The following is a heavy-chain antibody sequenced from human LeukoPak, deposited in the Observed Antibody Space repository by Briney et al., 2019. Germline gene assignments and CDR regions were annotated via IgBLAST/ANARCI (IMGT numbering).Heavy chain of an antibody. CDR1: GGSISSYY. CDR2: IYYSGST. Sequence: PSETLSLTCTVSGGSISSYYWGWIRQPPGKGLEWIGYIYYSGSTNYNPSLKSRVTISVDTSKNQFSLKLSSVTAADTAVYYCARAFYYYDSSGPNNWFDPWGQGTLVTVSS. D-gene: IGHD3-22*01. V-gene: IGHV4-59*01. CDR3: ARAFYYYDSSGPNNWFDP. J-gene: IGHJ5*02.